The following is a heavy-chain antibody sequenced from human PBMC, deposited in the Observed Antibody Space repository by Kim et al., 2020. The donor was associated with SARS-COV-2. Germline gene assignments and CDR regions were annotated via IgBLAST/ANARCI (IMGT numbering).Heavy chain of an antibody. J-gene: IGHJ6*02. D-gene: IGHD1-26*01. V-gene: IGHV3-30*04. CDR2: ISYDGSNK. CDR1: GFTFSSYA. CDR3: ARTEPGIVGGGGMDV. Sequence: GGSLRLSCAASGFTFSSYAMHWVRQAPGKGLEWVAVISYDGSNKYYADSVKGRFTISRDNSKNTLYLQMNSLRAEDTAVYYCARTEPGIVGGGGMDVWGQGTTVTVSS.